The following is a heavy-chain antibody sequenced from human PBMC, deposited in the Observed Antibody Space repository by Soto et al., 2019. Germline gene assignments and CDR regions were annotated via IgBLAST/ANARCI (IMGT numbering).Heavy chain of an antibody. CDR2: INHSGST. CDR3: ARGFGYSGYEPFDY. D-gene: IGHD5-12*01. J-gene: IGHJ4*02. V-gene: IGHV4-34*01. CDR1: GGSFSGYY. Sequence: SETLSLTCAVYGGSFSGYYWSWIRQPPGKGLEWIGEINHSGSTNYNPSLKSRVTISVDTSKNQFSLKLSSVTAADTAVYYCARGFGYSGYEPFDYWGQGTLVTVSS.